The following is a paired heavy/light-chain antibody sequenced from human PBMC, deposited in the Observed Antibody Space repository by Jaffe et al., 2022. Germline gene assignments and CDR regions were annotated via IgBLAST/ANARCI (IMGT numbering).Light chain of an antibody. CDR3: QQRGGSPTYT. CDR2: AAS. V-gene: IGKV3-20*01. Sequence: EIVLTQSPGTLSLSPGEGATLSCRASQSVAGNYLAWYQQKLGQAPRLLIYAASTRASGIPDRFSGSGSGTDFSLTISRLEPEDFGVYYCQQRGGSPTYTFGQGTRLEIK. J-gene: IGKJ2*01. CDR1: QSVAGNY.
Heavy chain of an antibody. CDR1: GYTFTGSY. J-gene: IGHJ3*01. V-gene: IGHV1-2*02. CDR3: AREYGTSTTWYKAFDF. Sequence: QVRLVQSGAEVKTPGASVKVSCKASGYTFTGSYLHWVRQAPGQGLEWMALINTNDGSTDYAPSFRGRVTTTRDTAISTAYLDLSSLRSDDTAIYYCAREYGTSTTWYKAFDFWGQGTLVTVSS. CDR2: INTNDGST. D-gene: IGHD2-2*01.